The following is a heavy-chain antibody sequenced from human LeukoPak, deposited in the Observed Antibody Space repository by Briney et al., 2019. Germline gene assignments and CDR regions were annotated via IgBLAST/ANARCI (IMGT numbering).Heavy chain of an antibody. CDR1: GGTFSSYA. J-gene: IGHJ3*02. CDR2: IIPIFGTA. CDR3: ASLDYGGNSDAFDI. Sequence: SVKVSFKASGGTFSSYAISWVRQAPGQGLEWMGGIIPIFGTANYAQKFQGRVTITADESTSTAYMELSSLRSEDTAVYYCASLDYGGNSDAFDIWGQGTMVTVSS. D-gene: IGHD4-23*01. V-gene: IGHV1-69*13.